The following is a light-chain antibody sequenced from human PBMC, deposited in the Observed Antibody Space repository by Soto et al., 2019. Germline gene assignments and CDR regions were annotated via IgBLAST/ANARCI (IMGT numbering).Light chain of an antibody. J-gene: IGKJ1*01. V-gene: IGKV1-5*03. CDR2: KAS. CDR3: QQYNSYWT. Sequence: DIHMTQSPSTLSASVGDRVTIICRASQSISSWLAWYQQKPGKAPKLLIYKASSLESGVPSRFSGSGSGTEFTLTISSLQPDDFAPYYCQQYNSYWTFGQGTKVDIK. CDR1: QSISSW.